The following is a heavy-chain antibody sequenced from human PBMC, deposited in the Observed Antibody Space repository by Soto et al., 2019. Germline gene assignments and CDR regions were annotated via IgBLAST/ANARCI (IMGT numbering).Heavy chain of an antibody. V-gene: IGHV1-8*01. CDR2: MNPNSGNT. CDR1: GYTFTSYD. CDR3: ARENTGYCSGGSCFDPSFFLLNWFDP. D-gene: IGHD2-15*01. Sequence: ASVKVSCKASGYTFTSYDINCVRQATGQGLEWMGWMNPNSGNTGYAQKFQGRVTMTKNTSISTAYMELSSLRSEDTAVYYCARENTGYCSGGSCFDPSFFLLNWFDPSRHGTSVTVSS. J-gene: IGHJ5*02.